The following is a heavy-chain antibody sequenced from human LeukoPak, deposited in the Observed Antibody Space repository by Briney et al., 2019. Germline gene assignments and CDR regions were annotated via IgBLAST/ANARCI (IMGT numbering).Heavy chain of an antibody. CDR3: ARLDPLGFNF. J-gene: IGHJ4*02. CDR2: IDYSGNT. Sequence: SETLSLTXTVSGGSTSSSSYYWGWIRQPPGNGLEWIGSIDYSGNTPYNPSLRSRVTISVDTSKNQISLKVSSVTAADTAVYYCARLDPLGFNFWGQGTLVTVSS. CDR1: GGSTSSSSYY. V-gene: IGHV4-39*01.